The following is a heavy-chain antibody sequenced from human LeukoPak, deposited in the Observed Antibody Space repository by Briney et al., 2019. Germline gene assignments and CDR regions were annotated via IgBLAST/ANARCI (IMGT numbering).Heavy chain of an antibody. CDR2: INHSGST. D-gene: IGHD6-13*01. CDR1: GGSFSGYY. V-gene: IGHV4-34*01. Sequence: SETLSLTCAVYGGSFSGYYWSWIRQPPGKGLEWIGEINHSGSTNYNPSLKSRVTISVDTSKNQFSLKLSSVTAADTAVYYCARGTTGYSSSWYKGRTYYFDYWGQGTLVTVPS. J-gene: IGHJ4*02. CDR3: ARGTTGYSSSWYKGRTYYFDY.